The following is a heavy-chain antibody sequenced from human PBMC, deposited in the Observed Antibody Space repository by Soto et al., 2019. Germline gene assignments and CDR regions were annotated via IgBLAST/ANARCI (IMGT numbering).Heavy chain of an antibody. Sequence: SSETLSLTCTVSGGSISIGGYYWSWIRQHPGKGLEWIGYIYYSGSTYYNPSLKSRVTISVDTSKNQFSLKLTSVTAADTAVYYCARDVTDFWSGHEGMDVWGQGTTVTVSS. CDR2: IYYSGST. V-gene: IGHV4-31*03. J-gene: IGHJ6*02. CDR3: ARDVTDFWSGHEGMDV. D-gene: IGHD3-3*01. CDR1: GGSISIGGYY.